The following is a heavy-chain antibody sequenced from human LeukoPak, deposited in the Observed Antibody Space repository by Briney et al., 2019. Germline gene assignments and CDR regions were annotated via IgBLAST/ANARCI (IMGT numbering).Heavy chain of an antibody. CDR1: GGSISSSSYY. Sequence: SETLSLTCTVSGGSISSSSYYWGWIRQPPGKGLEWIGSIYYSGSTYYNPSLKSRVTISVDTSKNQFSLKLSSVTAADTAVYYCARLVGDGYNLGAFDIWGRGTMVTVSS. V-gene: IGHV4-39*01. CDR3: ARLVGDGYNLGAFDI. CDR2: IYYSGST. D-gene: IGHD5-24*01. J-gene: IGHJ3*02.